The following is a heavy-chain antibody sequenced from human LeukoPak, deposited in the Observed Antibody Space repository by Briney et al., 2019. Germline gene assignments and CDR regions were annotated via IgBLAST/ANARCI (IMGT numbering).Heavy chain of an antibody. CDR3: ARDSAVAGHAPTDY. D-gene: IGHD6-19*01. CDR1: GFTFDDYA. CDR2: ISWNSGSI. J-gene: IGHJ4*02. Sequence: PGGSLRLSCAASGFTFDDYAMHWVRQAPGKGLEWVSGISWNSGSIGYADSVEGRFTISRDNAKNSLYLQMNSLRAEDTALYYCARDSAVAGHAPTDYWGQGILVIVSS. V-gene: IGHV3-9*01.